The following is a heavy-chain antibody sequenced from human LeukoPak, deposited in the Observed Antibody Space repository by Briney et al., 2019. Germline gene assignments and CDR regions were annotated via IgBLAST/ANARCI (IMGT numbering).Heavy chain of an antibody. J-gene: IGHJ4*02. D-gene: IGHD5-12*01. CDR3: ARQGGYASPFYY. CDR2: IYNGGST. V-gene: IGHV4-59*08. CDR1: GGSISSYY. Sequence: PSETLSLTCTVSGGSISSYYWSWIRQPPGKGLEWIGNIYNGGSTNYNPSLKSRVTISVDSSKKQFSLKLISVTAADTAVYYCARQGGYASPFYYWGQGTLVTVSS.